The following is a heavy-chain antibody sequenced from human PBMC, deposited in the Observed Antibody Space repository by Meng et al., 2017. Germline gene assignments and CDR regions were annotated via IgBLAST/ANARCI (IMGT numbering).Heavy chain of an antibody. D-gene: IGHD1-1*01. CDR3: LDEAPRSDY. Sequence: SGGSLVQPGGSLLLSWSVSGFTFNNFWLSCDRQIPGKGLVWVSRICVYVYITYFVDSVKGRFSICGKNTKNTLYLQMNSLRPEDTAVYLCLDEAPRSDYWGQGSLVTVSS. V-gene: IGHV3-74*01. J-gene: IGHJ4*02. CDR2: ICVYVYIT. CDR1: GFTFNNFW.